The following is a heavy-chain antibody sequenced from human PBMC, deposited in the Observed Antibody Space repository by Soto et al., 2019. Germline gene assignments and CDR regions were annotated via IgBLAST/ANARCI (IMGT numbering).Heavy chain of an antibody. CDR3: ARGYYNDPGDY. CDR1: GYTLTSFS. J-gene: IGHJ4*02. CDR2: INAGSDHT. V-gene: IGHV1-3*01. D-gene: IGHD3-22*01. Sequence: QVQLVQSGAEVKMPGASVKVSCKASGYTLTSFSMHWVRQAPGQRLEWMGWINAGSDHTRYSQKFQGRVTITRDTSASTAYMELSSLTSEDTAVYYCARGYYNDPGDYWGQGSLVTVSS.